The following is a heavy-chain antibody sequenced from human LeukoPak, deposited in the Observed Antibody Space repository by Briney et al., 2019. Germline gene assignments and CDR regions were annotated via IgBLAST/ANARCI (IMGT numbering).Heavy chain of an antibody. CDR2: ISSSGST. CDR3: ARGGYGGNRGWFDP. CDR1: GDSISSGDYY. J-gene: IGHJ5*02. V-gene: IGHV4-61*02. Sequence: SETLSLTCTVSGDSISSGDYYWSWIRQPAGKGLEWIGRISSSGSTNYNPSLKSRVTISVDTSKNQFSLKLSSVTAADTAVYFCARGGYGGNRGWFDPWGQGTLVTVSS. D-gene: IGHD4-23*01.